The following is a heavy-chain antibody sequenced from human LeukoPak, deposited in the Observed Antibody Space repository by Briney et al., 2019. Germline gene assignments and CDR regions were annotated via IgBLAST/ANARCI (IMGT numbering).Heavy chain of an antibody. CDR2: ISGSGGST. J-gene: IGHJ4*02. CDR1: GFTFSSYA. V-gene: IGHV3-23*01. CDR3: ASDNKGTLDY. Sequence: GSLRLSCAASGFTFSSYAMSWVRQAPGKGLEWVSAISGSGGSTYYADSVKGRFTISRDNSKNTLYLQTNSLRAEDTAVYYCASDNKGTLDYWGQGTLVTVSS. D-gene: IGHD1-14*01.